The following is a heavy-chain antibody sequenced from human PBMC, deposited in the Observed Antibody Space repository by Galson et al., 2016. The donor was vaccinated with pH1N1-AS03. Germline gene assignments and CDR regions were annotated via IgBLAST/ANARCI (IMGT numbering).Heavy chain of an antibody. D-gene: IGHD1-26*01. CDR3: ARVVGARPPPDY. CDR1: GGSISSRAYY. Sequence: SGGSISSRAYYWGWIRQPPGKGLEWIGSIYDTGRTTYNPSLKSRVTISGDTSKNQLSLKVTSMTAADTAVYYCARVVGARPPPDYWGQGTLVTVSS. J-gene: IGHJ4*02. CDR2: IYDTGRT. V-gene: IGHV4-39*01.